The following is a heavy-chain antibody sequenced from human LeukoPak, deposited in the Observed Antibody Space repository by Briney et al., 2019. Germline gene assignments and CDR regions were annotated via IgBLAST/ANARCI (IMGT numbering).Heavy chain of an antibody. Sequence: ASVKVSCKASGYTFTGYYMHWVRQAPGQGLEWVGRINTNSGGTNYAQKFQGRVTMTTDTSTSTAYKELRSPRSDDTAVYYCARVNEEELGRTVELFFWFEPWGQGTLVTVSS. J-gene: IGHJ5*02. CDR1: GYTFTGYY. V-gene: IGHV1-2*02. CDR2: INTNSGGT. D-gene: IGHD3-3*02. CDR3: ARVNEEELGRTVELFFWFEP.